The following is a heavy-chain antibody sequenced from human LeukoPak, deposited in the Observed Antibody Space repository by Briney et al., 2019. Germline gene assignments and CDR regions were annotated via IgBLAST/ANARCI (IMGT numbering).Heavy chain of an antibody. CDR2: IRNDGSDK. CDR3: TRTSGYCTYSSRRGPDY. D-gene: IGHD2-8*01. V-gene: IGHV3-30*02. Sequence: GGSLRLSCAASGFTFSSYGMHWVRQAPDKGLEWVAVIRNDGSDKYYADSVKGRFTISRDNSKNTLYLQMNSLRTEDTAVYYCTRTSGYCTYSSRRGPDYWGQGTLVTVSS. J-gene: IGHJ4*02. CDR1: GFTFSSYG.